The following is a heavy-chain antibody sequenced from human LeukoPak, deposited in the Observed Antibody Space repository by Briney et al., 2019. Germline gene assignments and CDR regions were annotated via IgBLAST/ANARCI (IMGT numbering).Heavy chain of an antibody. J-gene: IGHJ6*04. CDR2: IFSSGVT. CDR1: GDSISDNKW. CDR3: AKAAAYNMHV. D-gene: IGHD5-24*01. V-gene: IGHV4-4*02. Sequence: PSGTLCLTCAVSGDSISDNKWWSWVRQPPGKGLEWIGEIFSSGVTNYNPSLKSRVTILIDKSENQFSLRLSSVTAADTAIYYCAKAAAYNMHVWGKGTTVTVSS.